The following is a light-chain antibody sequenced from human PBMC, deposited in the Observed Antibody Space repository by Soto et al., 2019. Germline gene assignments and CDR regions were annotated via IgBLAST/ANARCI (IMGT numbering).Light chain of an antibody. J-gene: IGKJ4*01. V-gene: IGKV1-39*01. CDR1: QTIRTY. CDR2: AAS. Sequence: IQMTQSPSSLSASVGDRITITCRASQTIRTYLNWYQQKPGKAPKLLISAASNLQSGVPSRFSGSESATDFTLTISSLQPEDFATYYCQQSYSDPLTFGGGTKVEMK. CDR3: QQSYSDPLT.